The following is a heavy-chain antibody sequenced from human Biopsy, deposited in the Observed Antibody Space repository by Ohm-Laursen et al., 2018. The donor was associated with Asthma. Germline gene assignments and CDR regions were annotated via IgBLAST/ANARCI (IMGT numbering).Heavy chain of an antibody. D-gene: IGHD3-22*01. CDR2: MYHSGSP. CDR1: GFTFSHYN. V-gene: IGHV4-38-2*01. CDR3: VRHQYSSSWSTFDY. Sequence: LRLPCSASGFTFSHYNMNWVRQAPGKGMEWIGSMYHSGSPYYHPSLKSRATISVDTSKNQSSLKMSSVTAADTAVYFCVRHQYSSSWSTFDYWGQGALVTVSS. J-gene: IGHJ4*02.